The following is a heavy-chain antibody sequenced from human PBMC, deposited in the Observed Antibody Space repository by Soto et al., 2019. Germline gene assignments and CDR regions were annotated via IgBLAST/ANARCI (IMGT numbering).Heavy chain of an antibody. CDR1: GVSIHNSHSF. CDR3: GRVVEGATRHTDFDS. D-gene: IGHD2-21*01. J-gene: IGHJ5*01. CDR2: VYYRGGA. Sequence: QVHLQESGPGLVKPSETLSLTCAVSGVSIHNSHSFWGWIRQPPGKGLEFIDNVYYRGGAHYNPSFKSRVTISVDTATNQVSLRMSSVTAADTAVYFCGRVVEGATRHTDFDSWGQGTLVTVSS. V-gene: IGHV4-39*01.